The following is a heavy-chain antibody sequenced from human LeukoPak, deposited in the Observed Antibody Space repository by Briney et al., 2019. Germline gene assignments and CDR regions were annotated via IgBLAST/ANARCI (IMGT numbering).Heavy chain of an antibody. D-gene: IGHD6-13*01. Sequence: PGGSLRLSCAASGFTFSSYSMNWVRQAPGKGLEWVSSISSNSSYIYYADSVKGRFTISRDNAKNSLYLQMNSLRVEDTAVYYCARDLIPPKQQLVLQYYYYGMDVWGQGTTVTVPT. CDR1: GFTFSSYS. J-gene: IGHJ6*01. CDR3: ARDLIPPKQQLVLQYYYYGMDV. CDR2: ISSNSSYI. V-gene: IGHV3-21*01.